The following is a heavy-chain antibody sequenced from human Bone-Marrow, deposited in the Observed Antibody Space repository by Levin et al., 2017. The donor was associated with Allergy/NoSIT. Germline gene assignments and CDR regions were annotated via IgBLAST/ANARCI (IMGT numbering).Heavy chain of an antibody. D-gene: IGHD3-10*01. V-gene: IGHV3-53*01. Sequence: QPGESLKISCAASGFAVSSNYMSWVRQAPGKGLEWVSVIYSGGRTYYADSVKGRFTISRDNSKNTLYLQMNSLRAEDTAVYYCARGVNDSYASHYWGQGTLVTVSS. CDR2: IYSGGRT. J-gene: IGHJ4*02. CDR3: ARGVNDSYASHY. CDR1: GFAVSSNY.